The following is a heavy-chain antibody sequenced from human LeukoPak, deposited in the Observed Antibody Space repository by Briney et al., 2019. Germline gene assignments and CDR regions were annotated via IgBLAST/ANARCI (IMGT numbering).Heavy chain of an antibody. CDR2: IYTSGST. CDR3: ARGRDGYSFDY. CDR1: GGSISSGSYY. V-gene: IGHV4-61*02. Sequence: SQTLSFTCTVSGGSISSGSYYWSWIRQPAGKGLEWIGRIYTSGSTNYNPSLKSRATISVDTSKNQFSLKLSSVTAADTAVYYCARGRDGYSFDYWGQGTLVTVSS. J-gene: IGHJ4*02. D-gene: IGHD5-24*01.